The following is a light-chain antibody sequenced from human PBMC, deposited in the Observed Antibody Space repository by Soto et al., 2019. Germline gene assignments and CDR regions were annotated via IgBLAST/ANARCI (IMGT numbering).Light chain of an antibody. CDR1: SSNIGSNY. Sequence: QAVVTQPPSASGTPGQRVTISCSGSSSNIGSNYVYWYQQLPGTAPKLLIYRNNQRPSGVPDRFSASKSGTSASLAISGLRSEDEADYYCAAWDDSLSVVVFGGGTKVTVL. J-gene: IGLJ2*01. CDR3: AAWDDSLSVVV. V-gene: IGLV1-47*01. CDR2: RNN.